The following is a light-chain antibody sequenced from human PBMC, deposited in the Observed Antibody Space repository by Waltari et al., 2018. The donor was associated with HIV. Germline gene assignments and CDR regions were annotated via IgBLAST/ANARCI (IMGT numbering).Light chain of an antibody. Sequence: QSALTQPPSASGSPGQSVTISCTGTSSAVGGYNYVSWYLQRPGKAPKLVVYEVIKRPSGVPDRFSASKSGNTASLTVSGLQAEDEGDYYCCSYAGWSDSWVFGTGTKVTVL. CDR2: EVI. J-gene: IGLJ1*01. V-gene: IGLV2-8*01. CDR1: SSAVGGYNY. CDR3: CSYAGWSDSWV.